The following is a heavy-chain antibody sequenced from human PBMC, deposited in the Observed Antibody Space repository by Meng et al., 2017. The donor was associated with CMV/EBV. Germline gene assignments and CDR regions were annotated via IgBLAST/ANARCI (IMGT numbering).Heavy chain of an antibody. J-gene: IGHJ4*02. CDR3: VKGGSLRYFDWYPVDY. CDR2: IWYDGSNK. V-gene: IGHV3-33*06. D-gene: IGHD3-9*01. Sequence: GGSLRLSCAASGFTFSSYGMHWVRQAPGKGLEWVAVIWYDGSNKYYADSVKGRFTISRDNSKNTLYLQMNSLRAEDTAVYYCVKGGSLRYFDWYPVDYWGQGTLVTVSS. CDR1: GFTFSSYG.